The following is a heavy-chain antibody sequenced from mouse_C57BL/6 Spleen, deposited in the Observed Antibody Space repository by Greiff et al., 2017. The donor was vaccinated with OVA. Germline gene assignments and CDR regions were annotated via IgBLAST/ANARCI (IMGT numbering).Heavy chain of an antibody. V-gene: IGHV5-4*03. D-gene: IGHD4-1*01. CDR2: ISDGGSYT. CDR3: ARGGETGFYYFDY. CDR1: GFTFSSYA. J-gene: IGHJ2*01. Sequence: EVKLVESGGGLVKPGGSLKLSCAASGFTFSSYAMSWVRQTPEKRLEWVATISDGGSYTYYPDNVKGRFTISRDNAKNNLYLQMSHLKSEDTAMYYCARGGETGFYYFDYWGQGTTLTVSS.